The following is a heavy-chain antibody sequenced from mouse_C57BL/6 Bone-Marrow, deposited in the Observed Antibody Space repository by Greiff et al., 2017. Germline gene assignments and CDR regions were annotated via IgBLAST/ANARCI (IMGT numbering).Heavy chain of an antibody. CDR3: ARYLYDYPLCCNAMDY. CDR1: GYTFTSYG. CDR2: IYPRSGNT. Sequence: VQLQQSGAELARPGASVKLSCKASGYTFTSYGISWVKQRTGQGLEWIGEIYPRSGNTYYNEKFKGKATLTANKSSSTAYMELRTLTSEDSSVYFDARYLYDYPLCCNAMDYGGRGTAVTVSA. D-gene: IGHD2-4*01. J-gene: IGHJ4*01. V-gene: IGHV1-81*01.